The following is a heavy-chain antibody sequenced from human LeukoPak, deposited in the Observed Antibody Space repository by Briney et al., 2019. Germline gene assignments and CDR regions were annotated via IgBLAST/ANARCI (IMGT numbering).Heavy chain of an antibody. CDR3: ARQRGYSYGSNWFDP. V-gene: IGHV4-38-2*02. CDR1: GYSISSGYY. J-gene: IGHJ5*02. Sequence: SETLSLTCTVSGYSISSGYYWGWIRQPPGKGLEWIGSIYHSGSTYYNPSLKSRVTISVDTSKNQFSLKLSSVTAADTAVYYCARQRGYSYGSNWFDPWGQGTLVTVSS. CDR2: IYHSGST. D-gene: IGHD5-18*01.